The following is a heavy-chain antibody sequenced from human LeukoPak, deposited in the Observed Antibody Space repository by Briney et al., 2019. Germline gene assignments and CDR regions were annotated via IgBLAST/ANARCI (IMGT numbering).Heavy chain of an antibody. D-gene: IGHD1-26*01. CDR1: GFTFSSYA. Sequence: PGRSLRLSCAASGFTFSSYAMHWVRQAPGKGLEWAAVISYDGSNKYYADSVKGRFTISRDNSKNTLYLQMNSLRAEDTAVYYCARTFRYSGSYFDYWGQGTLVTVSS. CDR3: ARTFRYSGSYFDY. CDR2: ISYDGSNK. V-gene: IGHV3-30*04. J-gene: IGHJ4*02.